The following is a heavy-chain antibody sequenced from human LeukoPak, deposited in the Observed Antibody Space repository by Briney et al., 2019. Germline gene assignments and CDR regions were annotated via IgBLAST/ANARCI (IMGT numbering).Heavy chain of an antibody. D-gene: IGHD4-11*01. CDR2: IHSSGNYI. CDR1: GFTFSSYA. Sequence: SGGSLRLSCAASGFTFSSYAMSWVRQAPGKGLEWVSSIHSSGNYIFYAESMKGRFTISRDNAKNSLYLQMNSLRAEDTAVYYCTTVRYSDYVPSYMDVWGKGTTVTISS. CDR3: TTVRYSDYVPSYMDV. V-gene: IGHV3-21*01. J-gene: IGHJ6*03.